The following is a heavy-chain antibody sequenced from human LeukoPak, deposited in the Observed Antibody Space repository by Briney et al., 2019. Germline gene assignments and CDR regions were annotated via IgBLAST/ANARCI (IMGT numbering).Heavy chain of an antibody. CDR1: GGSISSYY. Sequence: SETLSLTCTVSGGSISSYYWSWIRQPPGKGLEWIGYIYYSGSTNYNPSLKSRVTISVDTSKNRFSLKLSSVTAADTAVYYCAREIVGAINWFDPWGQGTLVTVSS. CDR3: AREIVGAINWFDP. J-gene: IGHJ5*02. CDR2: IYYSGST. V-gene: IGHV4-59*01. D-gene: IGHD1-26*01.